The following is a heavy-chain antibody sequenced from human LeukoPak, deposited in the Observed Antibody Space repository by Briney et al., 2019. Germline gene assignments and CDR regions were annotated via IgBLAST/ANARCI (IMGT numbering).Heavy chain of an antibody. Sequence: SETLSLTCTVSGGSISSSSYYWSWIRQPAGKGLEWVGRIYTSGSTNYNPSLKSRVTMSVDTSKNQFSLKLSSVTAADTAVYYCARTALYSSSPASFDYWGQGTLVAVSS. CDR1: GGSISSSSYY. CDR3: ARTALYSSSPASFDY. CDR2: IYTSGST. D-gene: IGHD6-6*01. V-gene: IGHV4-61*02. J-gene: IGHJ4*02.